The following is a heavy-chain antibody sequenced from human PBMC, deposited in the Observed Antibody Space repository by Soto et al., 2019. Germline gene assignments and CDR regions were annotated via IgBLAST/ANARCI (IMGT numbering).Heavy chain of an antibody. J-gene: IGHJ4*02. V-gene: IGHV3-33*01. Sequence: GGSLRLSCAASGFTFSSYGMHWVRQAPGKGLEWVAVIWYDGSNQYYADSVKGRFTISRDNSKNTLYLQMNSLRAEDTAVYYCARDRIYSYSYSFDYWGQGTLVTVSS. D-gene: IGHD5-18*01. CDR3: ARDRIYSYSYSFDY. CDR2: IWYDGSNQ. CDR1: GFTFSSYG.